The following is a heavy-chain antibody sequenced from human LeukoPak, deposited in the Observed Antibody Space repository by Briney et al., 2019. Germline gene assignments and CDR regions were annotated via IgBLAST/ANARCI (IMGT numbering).Heavy chain of an antibody. V-gene: IGHV4-34*01. CDR3: AKSLSDFAVLVGVVAATPEGGNWFDP. J-gene: IGHJ5*02. CDR2: INHSGST. CDR1: GGSYRCYY. D-gene: IGHD2-15*01. Sequence: SETLSLTCVVYGGSYRCYYWSWIRQPPGKGLEWIGEINHSGSTNYNPSLKSRVTISVDTSKNQFSLKLSSVTAADTAVYYCAKSLSDFAVLVGVVAATPEGGNWFDPWGQGTLVTVSS.